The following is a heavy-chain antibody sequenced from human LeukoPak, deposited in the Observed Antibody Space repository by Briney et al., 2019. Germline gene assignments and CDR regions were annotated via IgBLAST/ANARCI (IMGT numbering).Heavy chain of an antibody. CDR2: IYHSGST. CDR3: AIGYADAFDI. Sequence: SSQTLSLTCTVSGGSISSNSYYWGWIRQPPGKGLKWIGEIYHSGSTNYNPSLKSRVTISVDKSKNQFSLKLSSVTAADTAVYYCAIGYADAFDIWGQGTMVTVSS. V-gene: IGHV4-39*07. J-gene: IGHJ3*02. CDR1: GGSISSNSYY. D-gene: IGHD1-1*01.